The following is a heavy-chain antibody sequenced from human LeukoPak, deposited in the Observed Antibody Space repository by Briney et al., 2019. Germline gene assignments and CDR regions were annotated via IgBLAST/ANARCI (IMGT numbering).Heavy chain of an antibody. CDR1: GFTFSTYG. D-gene: IGHD3-22*01. J-gene: IGHJ4*02. V-gene: IGHV3-33*01. Sequence: GGSPRLSCAASGFTFSTYGMHWVRQAPGKGLEWVANIWNDGSTKYYADSVKGRFTISRDNSKKTLYLQMNSLRAEVTAVYYCARKKDTFYFYESSGLDYWGQGALVTVSS. CDR2: IWNDGSTK. CDR3: ARKKDTFYFYESSGLDY.